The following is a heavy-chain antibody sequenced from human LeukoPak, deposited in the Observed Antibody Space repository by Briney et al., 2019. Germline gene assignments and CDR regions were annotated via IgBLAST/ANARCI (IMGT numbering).Heavy chain of an antibody. V-gene: IGHV4-4*07. CDR2: IYTSGST. CDR1: GGSISSYY. Sequence: SETLSLTCTVSGGSISSYYWSWIRQPAGKGLEWIGRIYTSGSTNYNPSLKSRVTMSVDTSKNQFSLKLSSVTAADTAVYYCAREYPYYYDSSGYYLNWFDPWGQGTLVTVSS. D-gene: IGHD3-22*01. J-gene: IGHJ5*02. CDR3: AREYPYYYDSSGYYLNWFDP.